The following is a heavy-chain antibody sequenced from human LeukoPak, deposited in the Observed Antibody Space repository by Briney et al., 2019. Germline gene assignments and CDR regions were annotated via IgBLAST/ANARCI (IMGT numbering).Heavy chain of an antibody. D-gene: IGHD3-3*01. CDR3: ATPWGVLRFLESTAFDI. CDR1: GFTFSGYA. J-gene: IGHJ3*02. CDR2: ISGSGGST. V-gene: IGHV3-23*01. Sequence: PGGSLRLSCAASGFTFSGYAMSWVRQAPGKGLEWVSAISGSGGSTYYADSVKGRFTISRDNSKNTLYLQMNSLRAEDTAVYYCATPWGVLRFLESTAFDIWGQGTMVTVSS.